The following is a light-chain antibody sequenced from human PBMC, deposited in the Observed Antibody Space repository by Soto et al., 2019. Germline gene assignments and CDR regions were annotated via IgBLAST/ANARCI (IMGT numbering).Light chain of an antibody. J-gene: IGKJ4*01. V-gene: IGKV1-27*01. CDR3: QKYNSAPLT. Sequence: DVQMTQSPSSLSAFVGDRVTITCRASQGIAPYLAWFQHKPGKVPKLLIYATSTFQSGVPSRFSGSGSGTDFTLTINSLQPEDVGTYYCQKYNSAPLTFGEGTKVEIK. CDR2: ATS. CDR1: QGIAPY.